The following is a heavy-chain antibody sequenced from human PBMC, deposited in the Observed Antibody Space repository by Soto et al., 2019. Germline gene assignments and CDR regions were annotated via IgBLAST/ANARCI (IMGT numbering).Heavy chain of an antibody. CDR2: ISTGGGGT. CDR3: AKAYDYDRSGLHFFEY. CDR1: GFTFSIFP. D-gene: IGHD3-22*01. J-gene: IGHJ4*02. V-gene: IGHV3-23*01. Sequence: GASLTLSCVASGFTFSIFPLSCVRQAPGKGLQWFSTISTGGGGTYYADSVKGRFTISRDNSKTTLFLQMNSLRAEDTAVYYCAKAYDYDRSGLHFFEYWGQGTLVTVSS.